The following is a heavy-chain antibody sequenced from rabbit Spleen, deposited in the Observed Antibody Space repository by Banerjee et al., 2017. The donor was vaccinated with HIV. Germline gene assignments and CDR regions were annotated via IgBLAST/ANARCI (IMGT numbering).Heavy chain of an antibody. CDR3: AREGHTGYAYSL. Sequence: QEQLEESGGDLVKPEGSLTLTCTASGFSFSSGYDMCWVRQAPGKGLEWIGCINTGSTTTEYASWAKGRFTISLSTSLNTVDLKMTSLSAADTATYFCAREGHTGYAYSLWGPGTLVTVS. D-gene: IGHD6-1*01. CDR1: GFSFSSGYD. V-gene: IGHV1S43*01. J-gene: IGHJ4*01. CDR2: INTGSTTT.